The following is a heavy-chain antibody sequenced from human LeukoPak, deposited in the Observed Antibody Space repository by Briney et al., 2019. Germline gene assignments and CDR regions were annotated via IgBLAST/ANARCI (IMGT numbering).Heavy chain of an antibody. CDR3: VRGRTSGSSWPFDY. Sequence: GGSLRLSCAASGFTFSTYSMNWVRQAPGKGLEWVSYISSSSSTIYYADSVKGRFTISRDNAKNSLYLQMNSLRAEDTAVYYCVRGRTSGSSWPFDYWGQGTLVTVSS. D-gene: IGHD6-13*01. CDR1: GFTFSTYS. J-gene: IGHJ4*02. CDR2: ISSSSSTI. V-gene: IGHV3-48*01.